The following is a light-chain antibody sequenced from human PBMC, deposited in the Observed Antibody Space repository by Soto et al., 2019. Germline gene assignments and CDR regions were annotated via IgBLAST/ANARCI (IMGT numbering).Light chain of an antibody. J-gene: IGKJ5*01. CDR3: QQRSNWQIT. CDR1: QSVSSSY. Sequence: EIVLTQSPGTLSLSPGERATLSCRASQSVSSSYLAWYQQRRGQAPRLLISGSSSRATGIPDRFRGSGSGTDFTLTISSLEPDDFAVYYCQQRSNWQITFGQGTRLEIK. CDR2: GSS. V-gene: IGKV3D-20*02.